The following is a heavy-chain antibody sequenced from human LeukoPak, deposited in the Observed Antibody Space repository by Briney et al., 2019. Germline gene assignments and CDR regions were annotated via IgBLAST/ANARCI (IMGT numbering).Heavy chain of an antibody. Sequence: GASVKVSCKASGGTFSSYAISWVRQAPGQGLEWMGGIIPIFGTANYAQKFQGRVTITADKSTSTAYMELSSLRSEDTAVYYCARGPPYYYDSSGYPPGYMDVWGKGTTVTVSS. J-gene: IGHJ6*03. CDR2: IIPIFGTA. CDR3: ARGPPYYYDSSGYPPGYMDV. CDR1: GGTFSSYA. V-gene: IGHV1-69*06. D-gene: IGHD3-22*01.